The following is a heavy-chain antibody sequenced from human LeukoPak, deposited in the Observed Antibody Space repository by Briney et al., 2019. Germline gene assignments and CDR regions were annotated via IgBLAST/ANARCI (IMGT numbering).Heavy chain of an antibody. CDR3: ARNMDGLYYYDSSSYGY. V-gene: IGHV1-18*01. CDR1: GYTFTSYG. J-gene: IGHJ4*02. CDR2: ISAYNGNT. D-gene: IGHD3-22*01. Sequence: EASVKVSCKASGYTFTSYGISWVRQAPGQGLEWMGWISAYNGNTNYAQKLQGRVTMTTDTSTSTAYMELRSLRSDDTAVYYCARNMDGLYYYDSSSYGYWGQGTLVTVSS.